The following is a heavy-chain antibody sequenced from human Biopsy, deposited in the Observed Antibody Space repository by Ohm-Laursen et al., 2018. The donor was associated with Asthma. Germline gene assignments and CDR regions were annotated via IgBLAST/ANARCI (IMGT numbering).Heavy chain of an antibody. CDR3: VRHQYSSSWSAFDY. Sequence: SETLSLTCAVSSGSITSSSNYWGWIRQPPRKGLEWIGSMYHSGSPYSHPSLKSRATISVYSPKNHLSLKMSSVTAADTAVYFCVRHQYSSSWSAFDYWGQGALVTVSS. V-gene: IGHV4-39*01. CDR1: SGSITSSSNY. D-gene: IGHD3-22*01. J-gene: IGHJ4*02. CDR2: MYHSGSP.